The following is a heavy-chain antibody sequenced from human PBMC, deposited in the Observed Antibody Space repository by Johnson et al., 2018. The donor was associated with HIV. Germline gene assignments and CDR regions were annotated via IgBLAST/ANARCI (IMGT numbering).Heavy chain of an antibody. CDR1: GLTFEDYG. D-gene: IGHD3-22*01. J-gene: IGHJ3*02. CDR2: INWNGGST. V-gene: IGHV3-20*04. CDR3: VRSLSFDSIGYSHAFDM. Sequence: VQLVESGGGVVRPGGSLRLSCAASGLTFEDYGMSWVRQAPGKGLEWVSGINWNGGSTGYADSVEGRFTISRDNAKNSLYLQMNSLRVEVTALYYCVRSLSFDSIGYSHAFDMWGQGTMVTVSS.